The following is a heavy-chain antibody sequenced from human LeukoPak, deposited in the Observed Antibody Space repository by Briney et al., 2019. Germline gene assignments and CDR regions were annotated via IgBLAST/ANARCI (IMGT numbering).Heavy chain of an antibody. CDR2: INHSGST. CDR1: GGSISSGSFY. J-gene: IGHJ6*02. Sequence: SETLSLTCAVSGGSISSGSFYWNWIRQPPGKGLEWIGEINHSGSTNYNPSLKSRVTISVDTSKNQFSLKLSSVTAADTAVYYCAWGIFWSGYYPGDGMDVWGQGTTVTVSS. V-gene: IGHV4-39*07. D-gene: IGHD3-3*01. CDR3: AWGIFWSGYYPGDGMDV.